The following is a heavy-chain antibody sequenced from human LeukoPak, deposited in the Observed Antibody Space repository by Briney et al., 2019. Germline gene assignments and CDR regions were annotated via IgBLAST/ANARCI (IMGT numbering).Heavy chain of an antibody. CDR2: INHSGGT. CDR3: ARLIYCTNGVCDGDY. D-gene: IGHD2-8*01. J-gene: IGHJ4*02. V-gene: IGHV4-34*01. CDR1: GGSFSGYY. Sequence: PSETLSPTCAVYGGSFSGYYWSWIRQPPGKGLEWIGEINHSGGTNYNPSLKSRVTISVDTSKNQFSLKLSSVTAADTAVYYCARLIYCTNGVCDGDYWGQGTLVTVSS.